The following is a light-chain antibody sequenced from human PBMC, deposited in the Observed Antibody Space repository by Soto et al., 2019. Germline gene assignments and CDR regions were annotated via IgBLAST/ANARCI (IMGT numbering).Light chain of an antibody. CDR3: QQYNSWPLT. J-gene: IGKJ4*01. CDR1: QSVGSD. V-gene: IGKV3D-15*01. Sequence: EMVMTQSPATLSVSPGERATLSCRASQSVGSDLAWYQQKPGQAPRLVIYDIFTRATGVPPRISGSGSGTEFTLTISSLQSEDFAVYYGQQYNSWPLTFGGGTKVEIK. CDR2: DIF.